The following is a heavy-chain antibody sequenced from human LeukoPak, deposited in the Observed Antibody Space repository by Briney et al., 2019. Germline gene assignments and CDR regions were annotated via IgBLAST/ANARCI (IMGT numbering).Heavy chain of an antibody. J-gene: IGHJ3*02. D-gene: IGHD3-10*01. V-gene: IGHV6-1*01. CDR3: ARRTTMVRGVIIGDNDAFDI. Sequence: SQTLSLTCAISGDSVSSNSAAWNWIRQSPSRGLEWLGRTYYRSKWYNDYAVSVKSRITINPDTSKNQFSLQLNSVTPEDTAVYYCARRTTMVRGVIIGDNDAFDIWGRGTMVTVSS. CDR2: TYYRSKWYN. CDR1: GDSVSSNSAA.